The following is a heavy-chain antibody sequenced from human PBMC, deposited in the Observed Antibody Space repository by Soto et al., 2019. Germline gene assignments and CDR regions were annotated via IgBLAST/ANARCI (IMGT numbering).Heavy chain of an antibody. J-gene: IGHJ4*02. CDR2: IPHDGTYQ. Sequence: QVQLVESGGGVVQPGGSLRLFCTASGFTFSSYGMHWVRQAPGKGLQWVAVIPHDGTYQYYLDSVDGRFTISRDKSKDTMYLQMNSLRVEDTAVYYCVRDDDNLDNGLDHWGQGTLVTVSS. CDR3: VRDDDNLDNGLDH. D-gene: IGHD1-1*01. CDR1: GFTFSSYG. V-gene: IGHV3-30*19.